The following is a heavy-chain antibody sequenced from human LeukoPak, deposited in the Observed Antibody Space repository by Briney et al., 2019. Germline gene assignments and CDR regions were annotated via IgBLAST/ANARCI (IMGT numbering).Heavy chain of an antibody. CDR3: AREGVYYDFWSGYSTYNWFDP. CDR2: ISSSLSNI. D-gene: IGHD3-3*01. Sequence: GGSLRLSCAASGFTFSDYSMNWVRQAPGKGLEWVSSISSSLSNINYADSVKGRFTISRDNAKNSLYLQMNSLRAEDTAVYYCAREGVYYDFWSGYSTYNWFDPWGQGTLVTVSS. V-gene: IGHV3-21*01. CDR1: GFTFSDYS. J-gene: IGHJ5*02.